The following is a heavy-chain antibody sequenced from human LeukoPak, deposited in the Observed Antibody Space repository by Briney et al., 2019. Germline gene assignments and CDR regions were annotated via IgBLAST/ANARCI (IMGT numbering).Heavy chain of an antibody. D-gene: IGHD6-19*01. CDR3: ARETLAVAFDY. V-gene: IGHV3-53*01. CDR2: IYSGGST. CDR1: GLTVSSNY. Sequence: GGSLRLSCAASGLTVSSNYMSWVRQAPGKGLEWVSVIYSGGSTYYADPVKGRFTISRDNSKNTLYLQMNSLRAEDTAVYYCARETLAVAFDYWGQGTLVTVSS. J-gene: IGHJ4*02.